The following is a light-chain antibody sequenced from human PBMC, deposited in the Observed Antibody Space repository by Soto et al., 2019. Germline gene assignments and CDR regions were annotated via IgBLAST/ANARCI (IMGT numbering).Light chain of an antibody. Sequence: EIVLTQSPGTLSLSPGERATLSCRASQSVSSSYLAWYQQKPGQAPRLLIYGASSRATGIPDRFSGSGSGTDFTLTISRMEPEDFEVYYCQQYGSSPPVYTFGQGTKLEIK. J-gene: IGKJ2*01. CDR2: GAS. V-gene: IGKV3-20*01. CDR1: QSVSSSY. CDR3: QQYGSSPPVYT.